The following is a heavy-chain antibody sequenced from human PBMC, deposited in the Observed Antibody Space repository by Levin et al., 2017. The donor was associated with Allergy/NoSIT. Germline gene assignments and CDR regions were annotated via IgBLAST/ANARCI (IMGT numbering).Heavy chain of an antibody. Sequence: PGGSLRLSCAASGFPLSSNGMSWVRQPPGKGLEWVSSITSFSSYIYYADSVKGRFTISRDNSENSLFLQMDSLRAEDTAVYYCARKSNRDGNWYFDLWGRGTLVAVSS. V-gene: IGHV3-21*01. D-gene: IGHD1-26*01. CDR3: ARKSNRDGNWYFDL. CDR2: ITSFSSYI. J-gene: IGHJ2*01. CDR1: GFPLSSNG.